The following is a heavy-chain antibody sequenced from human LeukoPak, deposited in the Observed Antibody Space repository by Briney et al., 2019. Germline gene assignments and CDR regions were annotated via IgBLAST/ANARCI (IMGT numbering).Heavy chain of an antibody. J-gene: IGHJ6*02. V-gene: IGHV1-2*02. Sequence: ASVKVSCKASGYTFTGYYMHWVRQAPGQGLEWMGWINPNSGGTNYAQKFQGRVTMTRDTSISTAYMELSRLRSDDTAVYYCARGAPLLLWFGELSYYYYYGMDVWGQGTTVTVS. CDR3: ARGAPLLLWFGELSYYYYYGMDV. CDR2: INPNSGGT. CDR1: GYTFTGYY. D-gene: IGHD3-10*01.